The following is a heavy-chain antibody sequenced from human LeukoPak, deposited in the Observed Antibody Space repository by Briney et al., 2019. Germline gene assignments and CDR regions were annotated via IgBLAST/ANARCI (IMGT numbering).Heavy chain of an antibody. V-gene: IGHV1-2*02. CDR2: INPNSGGT. J-gene: IGHJ4*02. D-gene: IGHD3-10*01. Sequence: ASVKVSCKASGYTFTGYYMHWVRQAPGQGLEWMGWINPNSGGTNYAQKFQGRVTMTRDTSISTAYMELSRLRSDDTAVYYCCGGFGWTTNYYFDYWGQGTLVTVSS. CDR3: CGGFGWTTNYYFDY. CDR1: GYTFTGYY.